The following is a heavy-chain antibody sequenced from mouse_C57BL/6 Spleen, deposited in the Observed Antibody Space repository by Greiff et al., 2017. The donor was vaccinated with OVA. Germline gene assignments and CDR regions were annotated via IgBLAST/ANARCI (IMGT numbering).Heavy chain of an antibody. CDR2: INPGSGGT. J-gene: IGHJ4*01. CDR3: ARRRGGTAMDY. V-gene: IGHV1-54*01. CDR1: GYAFTNYL. Sequence: QVQLQQSGAELVRPGTSVKVSCKASGYAFTNYLIEWVKQRPGQGLGWIGVINPGSGGTNYNEKFKGKATLTADKSSSTAYMQLSSLTSEDSAVDFCARRRGGTAMDYWGQGTSVTVSS. D-gene: IGHD4-1*01.